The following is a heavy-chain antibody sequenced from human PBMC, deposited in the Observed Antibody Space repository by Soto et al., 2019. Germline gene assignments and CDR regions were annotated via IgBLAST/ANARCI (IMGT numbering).Heavy chain of an antibody. CDR2: ISGSGGST. CDR3: AKTPPDYGDYESYYYYYMDV. V-gene: IGHV3-23*01. D-gene: IGHD4-17*01. CDR1: GFTFSSYA. J-gene: IGHJ6*03. Sequence: GGSLRLSCAASGFTFSSYAMSWVRQAPGKGLEWVSAISGSGGSTYYADSVKGRFTISRDNSKNTLYLQMNSLRAEDTAVYYCAKTPPDYGDYESYYYYYMDVWGKGTTVTVSS.